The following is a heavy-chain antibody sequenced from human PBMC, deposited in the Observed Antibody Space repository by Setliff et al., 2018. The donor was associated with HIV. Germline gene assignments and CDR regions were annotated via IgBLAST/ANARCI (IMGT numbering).Heavy chain of an antibody. CDR3: VRHRSAVAGTRIGYCYYMDV. Sequence: PGESLKISCEASGYTFTNYWIGWVRQMPGKGLEWMGIIYHGDSDIIYSPSFQGQVTISADKSITTAYLQWSSLKASDTAIYYCVRHRSAVAGTRIGYCYYMDVWGKGTTVTVSS. D-gene: IGHD6-19*01. CDR2: IYHGDSDI. J-gene: IGHJ6*03. CDR1: GYTFTNYW. V-gene: IGHV5-51*01.